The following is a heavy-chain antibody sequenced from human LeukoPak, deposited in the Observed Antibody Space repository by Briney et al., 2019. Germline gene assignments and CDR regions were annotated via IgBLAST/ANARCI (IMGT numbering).Heavy chain of an antibody. J-gene: IGHJ4*02. CDR1: GFTFSSYA. D-gene: IGHD3-3*01. V-gene: IGHV3-23*01. CDR3: AKDSDVTIFGVVIKQPLDY. CDR2: ISGSGGST. Sequence: PGGSLRLSCAASGFTFSSYAMSWVRQAPGKGLEWVSAISGSGGSTYYADSVKGRFTISRDNSKNTLYLQMNSLRAEDTAVYYCAKDSDVTIFGVVIKQPLDYWGQGTLVTVSS.